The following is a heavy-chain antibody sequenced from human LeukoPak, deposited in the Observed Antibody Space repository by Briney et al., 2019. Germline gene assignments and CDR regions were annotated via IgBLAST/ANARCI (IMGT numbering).Heavy chain of an antibody. V-gene: IGHV3-21*01. D-gene: IGHD3-22*01. CDR3: ARDGNYYDSSGYFDY. Sequence: GGSLRLSCAASGFTFSSYSMNWVRQAPGKGLEGVSSISSSSSYIYYADSVKGRFTTSRDNAKNSLYLQMNSLRAEDTAVYYCARDGNYYDSSGYFDYWGQGTLVTVSS. CDR1: GFTFSSYS. J-gene: IGHJ4*02. CDR2: ISSSSSYI.